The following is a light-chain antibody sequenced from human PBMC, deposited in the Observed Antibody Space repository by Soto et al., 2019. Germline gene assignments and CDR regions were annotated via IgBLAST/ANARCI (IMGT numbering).Light chain of an antibody. V-gene: IGKV2-28*01. J-gene: IGKJ2*02. Sequence: IVMTQSPLSLPVTPGEPASISCRSSQSLIHSNGYNYLDWYLQKPGQPQQLLIYFGSSRAYRVSDRYNRSGSGADFTLKIRRVEAEDVGVYSCMQALQAPWTFGQGTKLGIK. CDR2: FGS. CDR3: MQALQAPWT. CDR1: QSLIHSNGYNY.